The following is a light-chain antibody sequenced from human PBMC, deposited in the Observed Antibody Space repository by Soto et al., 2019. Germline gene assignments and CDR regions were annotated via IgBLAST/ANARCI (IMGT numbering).Light chain of an antibody. CDR1: SSDVGKYDY. CDR3: GSWDSSLSAYV. J-gene: IGLJ1*01. V-gene: IGLV2-8*01. Sequence: QSVLTQPPSASGSPGQSVTISCTGTSSDVGKYDYVSWFQHHPGKAPKLIIYEVSKRPSGVPDRFSGSKSGTSATLGITGFQTGDEADYYCGSWDSSLSAYVFGTGTKVTVL. CDR2: EVS.